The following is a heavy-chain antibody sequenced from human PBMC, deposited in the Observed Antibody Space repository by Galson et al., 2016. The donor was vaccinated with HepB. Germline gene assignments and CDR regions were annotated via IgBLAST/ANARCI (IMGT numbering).Heavy chain of an antibody. CDR2: ISYDGSNT. CDR3: AKNDILAGYSAFDY. CDR1: GFTFSSYA. D-gene: IGHD3-9*01. J-gene: IGHJ4*02. V-gene: IGHV3-30*18. Sequence: SLRLSCAASGFTFSSYAMHRVRQAPGKGLEWVAVISYDGSNTYYADSVKGRFTISRANSKNTLHLQMNSLRSEDTAVYYCAKNDILAGYSAFDYWGQGTLVTVSS.